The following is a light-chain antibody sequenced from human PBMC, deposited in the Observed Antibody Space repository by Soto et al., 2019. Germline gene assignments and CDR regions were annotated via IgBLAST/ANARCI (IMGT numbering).Light chain of an antibody. V-gene: IGKV4-1*01. CDR1: QSVLYSSDNRNY. CDR3: QQYYTNPRT. J-gene: IGKJ1*01. CDR2: WAS. Sequence: DIVMTQSPDSLAVSLGERATVNCKSGQSVLYSSDNRNYLAWYQQKPGQSPKLLISWASTRESGVPGRFSGSGSGTDFTLTISSLQAEDVAVYFCQQYYTNPRTFGQGTKVEIK.